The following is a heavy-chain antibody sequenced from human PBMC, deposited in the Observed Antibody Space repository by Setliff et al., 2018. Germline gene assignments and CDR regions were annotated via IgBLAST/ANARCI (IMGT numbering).Heavy chain of an antibody. CDR2: INPGGGSA. Sequence: GASVKVSCKATGYTLSRHYMHWVRQAPGQGLEWMGIINPGGGSASIVEKFQGRVTMTSDTSTSTVYLDLSGLTSEDTAVYYCGRAGVAAADTKGLLDHWGQGTLVTVSS. D-gene: IGHD6-13*01. CDR3: GRAGVAAADTKGLLDH. V-gene: IGHV1-46*01. CDR1: GYTLSRHY. J-gene: IGHJ4*02.